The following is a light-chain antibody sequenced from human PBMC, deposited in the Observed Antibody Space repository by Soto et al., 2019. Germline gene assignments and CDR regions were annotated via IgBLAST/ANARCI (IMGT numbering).Light chain of an antibody. CDR2: DAS. CDR1: QSVSSY. V-gene: IGKV3-11*01. CDR3: QQRSNWPTS. Sequence: LRVAPGTLRLSKTERATLSCRASQSVSSYLAWYQQKPGQAPRLLIYDASKRATGIPARFSGSGSGTDFTLKISSLELEDFVVYYCQQRSNWPTSFAQGTRLEIK. J-gene: IGKJ5*01.